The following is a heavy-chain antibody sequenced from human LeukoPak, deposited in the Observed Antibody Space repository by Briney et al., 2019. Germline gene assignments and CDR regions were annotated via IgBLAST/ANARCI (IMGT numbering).Heavy chain of an antibody. J-gene: IGHJ4*02. CDR3: ARVLSGYVNCDY. D-gene: IGHD5-12*01. Sequence: GGSLGLSCAASGFTFSSYAMHWVRQAPGKGLEWVAVISYDGSNKYYADSVKGRFTISRDNAKNSLYLQMNSLRAEDTAVYYCARVLSGYVNCDYWGQGTLVTVSS. V-gene: IGHV3-30-3*01. CDR1: GFTFSSYA. CDR2: ISYDGSNK.